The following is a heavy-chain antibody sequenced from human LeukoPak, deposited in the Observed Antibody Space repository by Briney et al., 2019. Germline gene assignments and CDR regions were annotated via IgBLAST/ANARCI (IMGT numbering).Heavy chain of an antibody. CDR3: ARDSDYSGNGNGDWFDP. V-gene: IGHV1-18*04. CDR2: ISPHTGIT. J-gene: IGHJ5*02. CDR1: GFRLTSYG. Sequence: ASVNVSRKASGFRLTSYGVSWMRQAPGQGLEWMGWISPHTGITHYAEKFEDRVTMTIDTSTTTAYMELRSLRYADTAVYYCARDSDYSGNGNGDWFDPWGQGTVITVSS. D-gene: IGHD4-11*01.